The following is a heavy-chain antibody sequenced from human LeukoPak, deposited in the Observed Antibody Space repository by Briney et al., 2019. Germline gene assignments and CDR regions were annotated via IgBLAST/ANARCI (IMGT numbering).Heavy chain of an antibody. J-gene: IGHJ5*02. CDR1: GGSFSGYY. Sequence: PSETLSLTCAVYGGSFSGYYWSWIRQPPGKGLEWIGEINHSGSTNYNPSLKSRVTISVDTSKNQFSLKLSSVTAADTAVYCCARGSYYDFWSGYYGESNWFDPWGQGTLVTVSS. CDR3: ARGSYYDFWSGYYGESNWFDP. V-gene: IGHV4-34*01. D-gene: IGHD3-3*01. CDR2: INHSGST.